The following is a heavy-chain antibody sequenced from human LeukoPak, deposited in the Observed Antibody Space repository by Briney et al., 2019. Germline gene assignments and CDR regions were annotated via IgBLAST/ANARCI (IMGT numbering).Heavy chain of an antibody. V-gene: IGHV1-69*10. CDR3: AREGDYYDSSGHIDY. D-gene: IGHD3-22*01. CDR1: GGTFSSYA. CDR2: IIPILGIA. J-gene: IGHJ4*02. Sequence: SVKVSCKASGGTFSSYAISWVRQAPGQGLEWMGGIIPILGIANYAQKFQGRVTITADKSTSTAYMELSSLRSEDTAVYYCAREGDYYDSSGHIDYWGQGTLVTVSS.